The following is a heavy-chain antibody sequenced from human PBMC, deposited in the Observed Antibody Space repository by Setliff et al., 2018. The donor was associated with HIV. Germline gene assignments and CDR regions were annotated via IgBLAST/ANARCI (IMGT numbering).Heavy chain of an antibody. J-gene: IGHJ4*02. V-gene: IGHV3-7*03. CDR3: ARDKDEDYGSTSFDY. D-gene: IGHD4-17*01. Sequence: GGSLRLSCAASGFTFNTYWMTWVRQAPGKGLEWVANMNQNGGDKNYVGSVRGRFTISRDNAKNSLYLQLNSLRPEDTAVYYCARDKDEDYGSTSFDYWGQGILVTVSS. CDR2: MNQNGGDK. CDR1: GFTFNTYW.